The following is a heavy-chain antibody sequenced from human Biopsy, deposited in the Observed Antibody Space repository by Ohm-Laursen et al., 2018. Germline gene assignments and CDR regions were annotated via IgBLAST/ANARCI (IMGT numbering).Heavy chain of an antibody. V-gene: IGHV4-31*01. CDR1: GGSISSGGSY. D-gene: IGHD3-22*01. J-gene: IGHJ5*02. Sequence: SQTLSLTCTVSGGSISSGGSYWSWIRQRPVKGLEWIGNIFNSANTYYNPSLKNLITISGDTSKNQFSLKLNSVTAADTAVYYCARGDYFDSNGYFWFDPWGQGTLVTVSS. CDR3: ARGDYFDSNGYFWFDP. CDR2: IFNSANT.